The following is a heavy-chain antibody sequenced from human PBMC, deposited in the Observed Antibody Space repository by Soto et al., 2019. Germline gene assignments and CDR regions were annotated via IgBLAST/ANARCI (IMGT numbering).Heavy chain of an antibody. D-gene: IGHD3-3*01. CDR2: ISSSSSYI. Sequence: LRLSCAASGFTFSSYSMNWVRQAPGKGLEWVSSISSSSSYIYYADSVKGRFTISRDNAKNSLYLQMNSLRAEDTAVYYCARGRIFGVVNPYYYYGMDVWGQGTKVTVSS. CDR1: GFTFSSYS. V-gene: IGHV3-21*01. CDR3: ARGRIFGVVNPYYYYGMDV. J-gene: IGHJ6*02.